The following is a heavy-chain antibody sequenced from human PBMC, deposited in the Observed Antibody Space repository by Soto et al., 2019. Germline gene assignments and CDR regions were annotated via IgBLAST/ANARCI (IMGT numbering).Heavy chain of an antibody. V-gene: IGHV4-59*01. D-gene: IGHD1-1*01. CDR1: GGSMSRYY. J-gene: IGHJ5*02. CDR2: IHYTGST. CDR3: ARDLTISSTDGPLDP. Sequence: SETLSLTCTVSGGSMSRYYWTWILQPPGKGLEWIGNIHYTGSTNYNPTIKSRVTILLGTSTSQFSLKVSSVTAADTAVYYCARDLTISSTDGPLDPWGHGTLVTVSS.